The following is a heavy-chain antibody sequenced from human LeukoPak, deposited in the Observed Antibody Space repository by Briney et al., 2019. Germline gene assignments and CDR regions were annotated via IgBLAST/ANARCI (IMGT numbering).Heavy chain of an antibody. V-gene: IGHV5-51*01. Sequence: GESLKISCKGSGYSFTSYWIGWVRQMPGKGLEWMGIIYPGDSDTRYSPSFQGQVTISADKSVSTAYLQWSSLKASDTAMYYCARSERLYSYSSGWSNFDYWGQGTLVTVSS. J-gene: IGHJ4*02. CDR3: ARSERLYSYSSGWSNFDY. D-gene: IGHD6-19*01. CDR2: IYPGDSDT. CDR1: GYSFTSYW.